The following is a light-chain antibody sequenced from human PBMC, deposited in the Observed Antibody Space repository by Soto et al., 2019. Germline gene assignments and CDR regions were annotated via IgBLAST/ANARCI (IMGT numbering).Light chain of an antibody. V-gene: IGKV3-20*01. CDR1: QSVSSSY. CDR3: QQYGSSPPYT. J-gene: IGKJ2*01. CDR2: GAS. Sequence: EIVLTQSPGTLSLSPGERATVSCRASQSVSSSYLAWYQQKPGQAPSLLIYGASSRATGIPDRFSGSGSGTDFTLTISRLEPEEFAVYYCQQYGSSPPYTFGQGTKLEIK.